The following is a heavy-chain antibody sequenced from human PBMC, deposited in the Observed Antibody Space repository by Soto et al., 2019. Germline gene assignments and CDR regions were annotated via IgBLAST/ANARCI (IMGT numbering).Heavy chain of an antibody. V-gene: IGHV3-23*01. D-gene: IGHD2-2*01. J-gene: IGHJ5*02. Sequence: PGGSLRLSCAASGFSFAGYAMSWVRQAPGKGLEWVSTVSGSGATTYYADSVKGRFSISRDNSDNTLHLQMNSLRAEDTAVYYCAKEKISTSCCNWFDPWGQGTLVTVSS. CDR2: VSGSGATT. CDR3: AKEKISTSCCNWFDP. CDR1: GFSFAGYA.